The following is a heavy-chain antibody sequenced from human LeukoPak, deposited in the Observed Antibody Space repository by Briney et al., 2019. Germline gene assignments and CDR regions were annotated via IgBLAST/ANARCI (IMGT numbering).Heavy chain of an antibody. CDR1: GYTFFSYN. J-gene: IGHJ5*02. D-gene: IGHD4-17*01. CDR3: ARGQYGDYVLWFDP. V-gene: IGHV1-18*01. Sequence: ASVKVSCKASGYTFFSYNINWVRQAPGQGLEWMGWISAYNGNTDHAQKFQGRVTMTTDTSTSTAYMELRSLRSVDTAVYFCARGQYGDYVLWFDPWGQGTLVTVSS. CDR2: ISAYNGNT.